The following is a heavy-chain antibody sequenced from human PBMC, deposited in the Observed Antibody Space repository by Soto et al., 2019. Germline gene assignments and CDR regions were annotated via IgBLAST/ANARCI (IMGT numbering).Heavy chain of an antibody. CDR1: GYSFTSYW. J-gene: IGHJ6*03. D-gene: IGHD3-10*01. Sequence: GESLKISCKGSGYSFTSYWIGWVRQMPGKGLEWMGIIYPGDSDTRYSPSFQGQVTISADKSISTAYLQWSSLKASDTAMYYCARQSYYYGSGSYYQGARGYYYMDVWGKGTTVTVSS. CDR3: ARQSYYYGSGSYYQGARGYYYMDV. CDR2: IYPGDSDT. V-gene: IGHV5-51*01.